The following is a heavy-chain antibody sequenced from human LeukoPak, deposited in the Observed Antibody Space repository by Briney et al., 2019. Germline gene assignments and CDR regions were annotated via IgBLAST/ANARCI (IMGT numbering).Heavy chain of an antibody. CDR3: AKEGDYGYWYFDL. D-gene: IGHD4-17*01. CDR1: GFTFSSYA. Sequence: SGGSLRLSCAASGFTFSSYAMTWVRQPPGKGLEWVSAISGIGGSTYYADSVKGRFTISRDNSKNTLYLQMNSLRAEDTAVYYCAKEGDYGYWYFDLWGRGTLVTVSS. J-gene: IGHJ2*01. V-gene: IGHV3-23*01. CDR2: ISGIGGST.